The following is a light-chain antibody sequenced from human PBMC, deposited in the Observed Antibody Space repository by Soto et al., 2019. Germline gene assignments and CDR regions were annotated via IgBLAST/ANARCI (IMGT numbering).Light chain of an antibody. V-gene: IGLV1-36*01. CDR1: SSNIGNNA. CDR2: YDD. Sequence: QSVLTQPPSVSEAPRQRVTISCSGSSSNIGNNAVNWYQQLPGKAPKLLIYYDDLLPSGVSDRFSGSKSGTSASLAISGLQSEDEADYSCAAWDDSLNGGVFGGGTKVTVL. CDR3: AAWDDSLNGGV. J-gene: IGLJ3*02.